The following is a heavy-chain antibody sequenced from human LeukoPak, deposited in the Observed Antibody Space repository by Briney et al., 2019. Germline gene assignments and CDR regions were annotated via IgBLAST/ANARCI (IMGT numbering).Heavy chain of an antibody. J-gene: IGHJ4*02. Sequence: ASVKVSCKASGYTFTSYATNWVRQAPGQGLEWMGWINTNTGNPTYAQGFTGRFVFSLDTYVSTAYLQISSLKAEDTAVYYCARFAVHRRLTVAGQFGLDYWGQGTLVTVSS. CDR3: ARFAVHRRLTVAGQFGLDY. CDR2: INTNTGNP. D-gene: IGHD6-19*01. V-gene: IGHV7-4-1*02. CDR1: GYTFTSYA.